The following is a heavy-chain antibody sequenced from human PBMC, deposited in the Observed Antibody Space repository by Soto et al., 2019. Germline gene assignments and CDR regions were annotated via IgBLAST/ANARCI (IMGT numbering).Heavy chain of an antibody. CDR3: ARDGYPPR. J-gene: IGHJ4*02. CDR2: SIAFFGTA. V-gene: IGHV1-69*01. CDR1: GGTLNNYA. D-gene: IGHD5-18*01. Sequence: QVQLVQSGSEVKKPGSSVRVSCKASGGTLNNYAISWVRQAPGQGLEWMGGSIAFFGTANYARKFQGRVTIAADENTRTAYMELSSLRSDDTAMYYCARDGYPPRWDQGTLVTVSS.